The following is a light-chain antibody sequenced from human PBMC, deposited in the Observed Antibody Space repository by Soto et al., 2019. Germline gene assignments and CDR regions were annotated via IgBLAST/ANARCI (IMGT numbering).Light chain of an antibody. CDR2: GAS. V-gene: IGKV3-15*01. CDR1: QSVSSN. Sequence: ELVLTQSPATLSMSPGKIATLSCRASQSVSSNLARYQQKPGQAPRLLLYGASTRATGIRARFSGSGSGTEFTLTICSLQSEDFAVYYCQQDNNWVWPFGQGTKVELK. J-gene: IGKJ1*01. CDR3: QQDNNWVWP.